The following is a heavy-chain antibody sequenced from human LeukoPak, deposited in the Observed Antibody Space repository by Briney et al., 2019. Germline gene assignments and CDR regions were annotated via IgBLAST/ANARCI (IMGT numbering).Heavy chain of an antibody. Sequence: GASLRLSCAASGFTFNKDGMSWVRQAPGKGLEWVSTVNENGAETHYADSVQGRFTISRDNSKSSVLLQMNSLRADDTALYYCTKGDGGWYPIDYWGQGTLVIVSS. CDR3: TKGDGGWYPIDY. V-gene: IGHV3-23*01. CDR2: VNENGAET. CDR1: GFTFNKDG. J-gene: IGHJ4*02. D-gene: IGHD6-19*01.